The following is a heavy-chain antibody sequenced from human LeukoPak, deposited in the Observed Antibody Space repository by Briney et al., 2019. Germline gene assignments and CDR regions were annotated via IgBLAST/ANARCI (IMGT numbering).Heavy chain of an antibody. J-gene: IGHJ3*01. CDR1: GYTFTSYA. CDR3: ARTFYDTLDSDAFDF. D-gene: IGHD2/OR15-2a*01. Sequence: ASVKVSCKASGYTFTSYAIHWVRQAPGQGLEWMGWINPDSGGTNNAQKFQGRVTMTRDTSISTAYVELSRLRSDDTAVYYCARTFYDTLDSDAFDFWGQGTMVIVSS. V-gene: IGHV1-2*02. CDR2: INPDSGGT.